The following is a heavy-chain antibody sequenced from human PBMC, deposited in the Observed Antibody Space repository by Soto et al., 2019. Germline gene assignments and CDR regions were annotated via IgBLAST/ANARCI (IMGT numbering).Heavy chain of an antibody. D-gene: IGHD2-21*02. CDR1: GFTFSSYA. Sequence: GGSLRLSCAASGFTFSSYAMSWVRQAPGKGLEWVSAISGSGGSTYYADSVKGRFTISRDNSKNTLYLQMNSLRAEDTAVDDCAEAPPVDGDKGGYSYYYYYYMDVWGKGTTVTVSS. CDR2: ISGSGGST. CDR3: AEAPPVDGDKGGYSYYYYYYMDV. J-gene: IGHJ6*03. V-gene: IGHV3-23*01.